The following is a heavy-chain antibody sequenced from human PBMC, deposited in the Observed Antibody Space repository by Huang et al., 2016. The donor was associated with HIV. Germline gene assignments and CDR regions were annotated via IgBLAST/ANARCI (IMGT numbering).Heavy chain of an antibody. Sequence: QVQLVQSGAEVKKPGASVKVSCKASGYTFTNYDINWVRQATGQGLGWMGWMNPNSGDTGFAQKCQGRVTMTRNTSISTAYMELSSLRSEDTAVYYCARGGLLWFGELSTWGQGTLVTVSS. CDR3: ARGGLLWFGELST. CDR2: MNPNSGDT. J-gene: IGHJ5*02. V-gene: IGHV1-8*01. D-gene: IGHD3-10*01. CDR1: GYTFTNYD.